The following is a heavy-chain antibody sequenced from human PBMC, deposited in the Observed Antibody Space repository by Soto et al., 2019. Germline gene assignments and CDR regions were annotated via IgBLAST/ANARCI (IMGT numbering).Heavy chain of an antibody. Sequence: GGSLRLSCAASGFTFSSYSMNWVRQAPGKGLEWVSSISSSSSYIYYADSVKGRFTISRDNAKNSLYLQMNSLRAEDTAVYYCARVQWELLNRFDAFDIWGQGTMVTVSS. D-gene: IGHD1-26*01. V-gene: IGHV3-21*01. CDR1: GFTFSSYS. J-gene: IGHJ3*02. CDR2: ISSSSSYI. CDR3: ARVQWELLNRFDAFDI.